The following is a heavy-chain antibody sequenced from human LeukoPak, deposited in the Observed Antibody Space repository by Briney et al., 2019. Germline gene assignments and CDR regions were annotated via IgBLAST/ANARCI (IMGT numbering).Heavy chain of an antibody. CDR1: GFTVSSNY. Sequence: GGSLRLSCAASGFTVSSNYMSWVRQAPGKGLEWVSVIYSGGNTYYADSVKGRFTISRHNSNNTLYLQMNSLRAEDTAVYYCAMTGYYCYGMDVWGQGTTVTVSS. J-gene: IGHJ6*02. CDR3: AMTGYYCYGMDV. V-gene: IGHV3-53*04. D-gene: IGHD3-9*01. CDR2: IYSGGNT.